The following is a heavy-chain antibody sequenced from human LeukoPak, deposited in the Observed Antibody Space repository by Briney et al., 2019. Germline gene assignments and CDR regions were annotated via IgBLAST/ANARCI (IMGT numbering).Heavy chain of an antibody. V-gene: IGHV3-7*01. CDR1: GFTFSSYW. CDR2: IKQDGSEK. CDR3: ARTGYSSSWYPLEYFQH. D-gene: IGHD6-13*01. Sequence: GGSLRLSCAASGFTFSSYWMSWVRQAPGKGLEWVANIKQDGSEKYYVDSVKGRFTISRDNAKNSLYLQMNSLRAEDTAVYYCARTGYSSSWYPLEYFQHWGQGTLVTVSS. J-gene: IGHJ1*01.